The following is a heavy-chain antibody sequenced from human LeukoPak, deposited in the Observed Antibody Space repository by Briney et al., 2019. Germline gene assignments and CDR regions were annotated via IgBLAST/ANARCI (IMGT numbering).Heavy chain of an antibody. CDR3: ARTGYSSSRYGELDY. D-gene: IGHD6-13*01. J-gene: IGHJ4*02. CDR2: ISYDGSNK. Sequence: PGGSLGLSCAASGFTFSSYAMHWVRQAPGKGLEWVAVISYDGSNKHYADSVKGRFTISRDNSKNTLYLQMNSLRAEDTAVYYCARTGYSSSRYGELDYWGQGTLVTVSS. CDR1: GFTFSSYA. V-gene: IGHV3-30-3*01.